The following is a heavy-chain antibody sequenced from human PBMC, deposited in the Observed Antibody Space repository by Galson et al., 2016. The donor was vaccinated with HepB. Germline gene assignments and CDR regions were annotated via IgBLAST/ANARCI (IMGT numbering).Heavy chain of an antibody. CDR1: GGSMTPYY. V-gene: IGHV4-59*01. D-gene: IGHD1-26*01. J-gene: IGHJ4*02. Sequence: SETLSLTCTVSGGSMTPYYWSWIRQAPGKELEWIAFIYFTGSTNHNPPLKSRVTISRDTSKNQFSLELTSVTAADTALYYCAGGQLPGYYFDYWGQGILVTVSS. CDR3: AGGQLPGYYFDY. CDR2: IYFTGST.